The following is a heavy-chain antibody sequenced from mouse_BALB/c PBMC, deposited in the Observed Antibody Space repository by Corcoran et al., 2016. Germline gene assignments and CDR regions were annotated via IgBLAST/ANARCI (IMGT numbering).Heavy chain of an antibody. D-gene: IGHD2-1*01. J-gene: IGHJ2*01. CDR3: ARGRNYGNFDY. CDR2: INTYTGEP. Sequence: QIQLEQSGPELKKPGETVKISCKASGYTFTNYGMNWVKQAPGKGLKWMGWINTYTGEPTYADDFKGRFAFSLETSASTAYLQINNLKNEDTATYFCARGRNYGNFDYWGQGTTLAVSS. CDR1: GYTFTNYG. V-gene: IGHV9-3-1*01.